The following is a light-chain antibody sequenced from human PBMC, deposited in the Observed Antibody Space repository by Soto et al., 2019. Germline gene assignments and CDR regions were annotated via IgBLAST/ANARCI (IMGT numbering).Light chain of an antibody. CDR1: PSVTNF. CDR3: QQYNNWPPWT. V-gene: IGKV3D-15*01. Sequence: PGERATLSCRASPSVTNFIAWYQHKPGQAPRLLIYGAFNRATGIPARFSGSGSGTEFTLTISSLQSEDFAVYYCQQYNNWPPWTCGQGTKGDIK. J-gene: IGKJ1*01. CDR2: GAF.